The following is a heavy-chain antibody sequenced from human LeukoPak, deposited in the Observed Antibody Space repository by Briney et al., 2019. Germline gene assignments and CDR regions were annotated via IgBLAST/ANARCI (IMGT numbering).Heavy chain of an antibody. V-gene: IGHV4-30-4*01. CDR2: IYYSGST. J-gene: IGHJ4*02. Sequence: SETLSLTCTVSGGSISSGDYYWSWIRQPPGKGLEWIGYIYYSGSTYYNPSLKSRVTISVDTSKNQFSLKLSSVTAADTAVYYCARDPPTDAHKGHDYGDYEGYWGQGTLVTVSS. CDR1: GGSISSGDYY. CDR3: ARDPPTDAHKGHDYGDYEGY. D-gene: IGHD4-17*01.